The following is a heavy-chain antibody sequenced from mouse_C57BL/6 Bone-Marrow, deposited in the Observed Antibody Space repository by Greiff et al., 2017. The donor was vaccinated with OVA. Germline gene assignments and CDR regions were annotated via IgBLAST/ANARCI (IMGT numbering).Heavy chain of an antibody. D-gene: IGHD2-12*01. CDR1: GYTFTDYY. J-gene: IGHJ1*03. CDR3: ARFGTVVSHLYLYFDF. Sequence: QVQLQQSGPELVKPGASVKISCKASGYTFTDYYINWVKQRPGQGLEWIGWIFPGSGSTYYNEKFKGKATLTVDKSSSTTYMLLISLTSEDSAVYFCARFGTVVSHLYLYFDFWGTGTTVTVSA. V-gene: IGHV1-75*01. CDR2: IFPGSGST.